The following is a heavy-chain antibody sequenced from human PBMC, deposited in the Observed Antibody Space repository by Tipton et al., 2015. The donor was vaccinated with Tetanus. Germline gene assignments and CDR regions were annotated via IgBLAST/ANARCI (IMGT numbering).Heavy chain of an antibody. V-gene: IGHV3-33*01. Sequence: AASGFIFSSYGIHWVRQAPGKGLEWVAVSWYDGTDKYYADSVKGRFTISRDNSKNTRYLQMNSLRAEDTAVYYCAREADCSGGSCFSGDFDNWGQGTQVTVSS. J-gene: IGHJ4*02. CDR3: AREADCSGGSCFSGDFDN. D-gene: IGHD2-15*01. CDR2: SWYDGTDK. CDR1: GFIFSSYG.